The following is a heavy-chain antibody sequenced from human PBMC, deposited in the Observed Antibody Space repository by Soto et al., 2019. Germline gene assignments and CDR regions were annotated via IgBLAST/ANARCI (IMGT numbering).Heavy chain of an antibody. Sequence: ASVKVSCKASGYTFTSYAMHWVRQAPGQRLEWMGWINAGNGNTKYSQKFQGRVTITRDTSASTAYMELSSLRSEDTAVYYCARGGRAVAGTFFYFQHWGQGTLVTVSS. D-gene: IGHD6-19*01. CDR1: GYTFTSYA. J-gene: IGHJ1*01. CDR3: ARGGRAVAGTFFYFQH. V-gene: IGHV1-3*01. CDR2: INAGNGNT.